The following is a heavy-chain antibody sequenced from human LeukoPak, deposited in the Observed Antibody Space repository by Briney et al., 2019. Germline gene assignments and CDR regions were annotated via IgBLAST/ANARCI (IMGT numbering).Heavy chain of an antibody. CDR1: GFTFRSYA. Sequence: PGGSLRLSCADSGFTFRSYAMNWVRQAPGKGLEWVGFIRSKAYGGTTEYAASVKGRFTISRDDSKSIAYLQMNSLKTEDTAVYYCTRDVGGHWGQGTLVTVSS. CDR2: IRSKAYGGTT. V-gene: IGHV3-49*04. D-gene: IGHD3-16*01. J-gene: IGHJ4*02. CDR3: TRDVGGH.